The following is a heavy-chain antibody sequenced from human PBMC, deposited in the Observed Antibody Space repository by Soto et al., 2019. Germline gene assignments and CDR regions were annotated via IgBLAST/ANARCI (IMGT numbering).Heavy chain of an antibody. CDR1: GFTFISYE. CDR3: ARAIYCSGGSCYLYYYYGMDV. V-gene: IGHV3-48*03. Sequence: PGGSLRLSCAASGFTFISYEMNWVRQAPGKGLEWVSYISSSGSTIYYADSVKGRFTISRDNAKNSLYLQMNSLRAEDTAVYYCARAIYCSGGSCYLYYYYGMDVWGQGTTVTVSS. D-gene: IGHD2-15*01. CDR2: ISSSGSTI. J-gene: IGHJ6*02.